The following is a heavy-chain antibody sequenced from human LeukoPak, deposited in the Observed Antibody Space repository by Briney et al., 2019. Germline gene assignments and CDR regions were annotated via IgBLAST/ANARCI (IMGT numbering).Heavy chain of an antibody. V-gene: IGHV3-21*01. CDR3: ARVGMAVGATVDY. J-gene: IGHJ4*02. D-gene: IGHD1-26*01. CDR2: ISSSSSYI. Sequence: KTGGSLRLSCAAPGFSFSSYSMNWVRQAPGKGLEWVSSISSSSSYIYYADSVKGRFTISRDNAKNSLYLQMNSLRAEDTAVYYCARVGMAVGATVDYWGQGILVTVSS. CDR1: GFSFSSYS.